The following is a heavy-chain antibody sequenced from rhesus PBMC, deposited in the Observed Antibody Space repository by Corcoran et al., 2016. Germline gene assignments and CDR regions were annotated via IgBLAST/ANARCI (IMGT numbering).Heavy chain of an antibody. J-gene: IGHJ6*01. CDR2: IGGTGGST. Sequence: QVQLQESGPGVVKPSETLSLPCAVSGGSLSGYYLWRWIRPPPGKGLEWIGYIGGTGGSTNYNPSLKNRVTISQDTSKNQFSLKLSSVTAADTAVYYCARESSWSAYFGLDSWGQGVVVTVSS. V-gene: IGHV4-127*01. CDR3: ARESSWSAYFGLDS. D-gene: IGHD6-13*01. CDR1: GGSLSGYYL.